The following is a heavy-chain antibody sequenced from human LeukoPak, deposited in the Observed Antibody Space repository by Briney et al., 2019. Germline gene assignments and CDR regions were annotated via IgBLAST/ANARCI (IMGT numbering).Heavy chain of an antibody. CDR1: GGSISSYY. J-gene: IGHJ6*03. V-gene: IGHV4-59*01. CDR3: ARVAIPYDISPYYDGYMDV. CDR2: TYYSGST. Sequence: SETLSLTCTVSGGSISSYYWSWIRQPPGKGLEWIGYTYYSGSTNYNPSLQSRVTISVDTSKNQFSLKISSLTAADTAVYYCARVAIPYDISPYYDGYMDVWGKGTTVTVSS. D-gene: IGHD3-22*01.